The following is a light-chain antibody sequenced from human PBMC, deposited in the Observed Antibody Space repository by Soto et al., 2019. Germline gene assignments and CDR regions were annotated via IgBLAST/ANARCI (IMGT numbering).Light chain of an antibody. CDR3: QQANSPPLT. Sequence: DIQMTQSPSSVSASVGDRVTITCRASQGINSWLAWYQKKPGSAPKLLIYATSSLQPGVPSRFSGSGSGTDFTLTITDLQPDDAATYYCQQANSPPLTFGGGTKVDIK. V-gene: IGKV1-12*01. CDR2: ATS. J-gene: IGKJ4*01. CDR1: QGINSW.